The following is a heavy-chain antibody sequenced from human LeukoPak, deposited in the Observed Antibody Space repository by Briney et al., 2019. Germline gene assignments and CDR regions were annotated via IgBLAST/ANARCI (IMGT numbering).Heavy chain of an antibody. D-gene: IGHD5-12*01. V-gene: IGHV3-43*01. Sequence: PGGSLRLSCAASGFTFDRFTIHWVRQTPGKGLEWVSLINRRGHTFYADSVKGRFTISRDNAKNSLYLQMNSLRAEDTAVYYCGTVDIVATTPFDYWGQGTLVTVSS. CDR2: INRRGHT. CDR1: GFTFDRFT. CDR3: GTVDIVATTPFDY. J-gene: IGHJ4*02.